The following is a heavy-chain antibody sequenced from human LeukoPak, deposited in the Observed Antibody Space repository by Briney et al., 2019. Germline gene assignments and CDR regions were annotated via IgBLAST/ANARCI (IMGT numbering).Heavy chain of an antibody. CDR2: IHHSGST. Sequence: SETLSLTCSVSGFSISSGYYWGWVRQTPGKGLEWIGSIHHSGSTNYNPSLKSRVIISLDTSKNQFSLKLSSVTAADTAVYYCAKVNWCSASCADAWGQGTLVTVSS. D-gene: IGHD2-2*01. CDR1: GFSISSGYY. CDR3: AKVNWCSASCADA. V-gene: IGHV4-38-2*02. J-gene: IGHJ4*02.